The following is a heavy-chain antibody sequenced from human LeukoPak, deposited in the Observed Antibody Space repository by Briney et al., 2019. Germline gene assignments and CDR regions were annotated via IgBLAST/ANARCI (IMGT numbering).Heavy chain of an antibody. D-gene: IGHD6-19*01. CDR1: GFTFSSYD. Sequence: GGSLRLSCAASGFTFSSYDMHWVRHAPGKGLEWVSAIGTAGDTYYPGSVKGRFTISRENAKNSLYLQMNSLRAGDTAVYYCARGRGGWPETRFDPWGQGTLVTVSS. V-gene: IGHV3-13*01. CDR2: IGTAGDT. CDR3: ARGRGGWPETRFDP. J-gene: IGHJ5*02.